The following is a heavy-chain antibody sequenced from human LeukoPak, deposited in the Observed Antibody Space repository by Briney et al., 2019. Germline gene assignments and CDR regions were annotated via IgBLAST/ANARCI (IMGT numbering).Heavy chain of an antibody. Sequence: GGSLRLSCAASGFTFSRFWMHWVRQAPGKGLVWVARISRDGSNTNYADSVKGRFTISRDNAKNTLYLQMDSLTGDDTAVYYCASRNFGSSPFDYWGQGTLVTVSS. D-gene: IGHD3-10*01. CDR2: ISRDGSNT. CDR3: ASRNFGSSPFDY. V-gene: IGHV3-74*01. J-gene: IGHJ4*02. CDR1: GFTFSRFW.